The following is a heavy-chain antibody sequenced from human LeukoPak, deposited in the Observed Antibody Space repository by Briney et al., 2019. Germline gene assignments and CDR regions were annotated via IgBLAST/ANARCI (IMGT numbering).Heavy chain of an antibody. J-gene: IGHJ6*03. Sequence: ASVKVSCKASGYTFKNYYMHWVRQAPGQGLEWMGIINPSGGSTSYAQKFQGRVTITTDESTSTAYMELSSLRSEDTAVYYCARVPRDTAMVFPYYYYYYMDVWGKGTTVTVSS. V-gene: IGHV1-46*02. CDR2: INPSGGST. CDR1: GYTFKNYY. D-gene: IGHD5-18*01. CDR3: ARVPRDTAMVFPYYYYYYMDV.